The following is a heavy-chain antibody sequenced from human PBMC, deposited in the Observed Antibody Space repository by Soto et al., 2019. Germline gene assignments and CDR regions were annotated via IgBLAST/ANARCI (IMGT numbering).Heavy chain of an antibody. J-gene: IGHJ4*02. D-gene: IGHD3-22*01. CDR2: VYYSGST. V-gene: IGHV4-31*01. Sequence: QVQLQESGPGLVEPSQTLSLTCTVSGASISSGGYYWSWIRQYSGKGLVWIGYVYYSGSTYYNPRLPSPYPMSVDTSKKQFSLKLSSVTAADTAVFYCARGIQHYYDSRAYDYDYWGQGTLVTVSP. CDR1: GASISSGGYY. CDR3: ARGIQHYYDSRAYDYDY.